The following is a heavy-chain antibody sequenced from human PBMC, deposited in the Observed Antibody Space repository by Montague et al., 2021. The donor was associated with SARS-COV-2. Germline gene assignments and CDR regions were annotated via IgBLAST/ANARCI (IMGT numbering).Heavy chain of an antibody. CDR3: ARDFTGTGRFFDY. D-gene: IGHD1-1*01. CDR2: ISGSGDNT. CDR1: GFTFSNYA. J-gene: IGHJ4*02. Sequence: SLRLSCPASGFTFSNYAVSWVRQAPGKGLEWVSVISGSGDNTYYADSVKGRFTISRDNSRNTLYLQMNSLRAEDTALYYCARDFTGTGRFFDYWGRGTLVTVSS. V-gene: IGHV3-23*01.